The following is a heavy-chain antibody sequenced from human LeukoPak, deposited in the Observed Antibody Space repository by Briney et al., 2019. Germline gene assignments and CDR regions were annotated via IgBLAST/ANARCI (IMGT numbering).Heavy chain of an antibody. D-gene: IGHD3-10*01. J-gene: IGHJ4*02. CDR3: ARDGPNYRFDH. V-gene: IGHV4-59*01. CDR2: IYYSGST. Sequence: PSETLSLTCTVSGGASSRYYWSWIRQPPGKGLAWIGYIYYSGSTNYNPSLQSRVTISVDTSKNQFSLKLNSVTAADTAVYYCARDGPNYRFDHWGQGTLVTVSS. CDR1: GGASSRYY.